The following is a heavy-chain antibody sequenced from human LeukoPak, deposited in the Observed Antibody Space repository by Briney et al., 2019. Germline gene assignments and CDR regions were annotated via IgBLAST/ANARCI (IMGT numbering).Heavy chain of an antibody. CDR3: AREIYGSANGDH. Sequence: GGSLRLSCAVSGITITSNYMSWVRQAPGKGLEWISVMHSGGTTFYAESVKGRFTISRDNSKNTLHLQMNSLRAEDTAVYYCAREIYGSANGDHWGQGTLVTVSS. D-gene: IGHD3-10*01. CDR2: MHSGGTT. CDR1: GITITSNY. V-gene: IGHV3-66*01. J-gene: IGHJ5*02.